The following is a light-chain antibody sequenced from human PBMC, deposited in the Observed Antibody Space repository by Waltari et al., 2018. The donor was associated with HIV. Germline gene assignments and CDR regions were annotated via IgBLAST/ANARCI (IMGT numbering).Light chain of an antibody. V-gene: IGLV3-1*01. CDR1: KLGDKY. CDR2: QDS. CDR3: QAWDSSSHVV. Sequence: SYELTPPPSVSVSPGQTASITCSGDKLGDKYACWYQQKPGQSPVLVIYQDSKRPSGIPERFSGSNSGNTATLTISGTQAVDEADYYCQAWDSSSHVVFGGGTNLTVL. J-gene: IGLJ2*01.